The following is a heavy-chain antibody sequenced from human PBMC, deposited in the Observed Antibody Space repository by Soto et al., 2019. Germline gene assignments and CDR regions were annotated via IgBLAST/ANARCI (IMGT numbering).Heavy chain of an antibody. CDR1: GYTFISYG. CDR2: INAGNGNT. D-gene: IGHD3-22*01. J-gene: IGHJ4*01. V-gene: IGHV1-3*01. Sequence: GASVKVSCKASGYTFISYGISWVRQAPGQRLEWMGWINAGNGNTKYSQKFQGRVTITRDTSASTAYMELSSLRSEDTAVYYCAKDYYDSSGYYPPALLFDYWG. CDR3: AKDYYDSSGYYPPALLFDY.